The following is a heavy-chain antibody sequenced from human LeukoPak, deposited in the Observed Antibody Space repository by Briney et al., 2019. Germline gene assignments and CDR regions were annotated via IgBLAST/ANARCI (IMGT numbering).Heavy chain of an antibody. V-gene: IGHV4-39*01. CDR3: ARRSQTAAGRGIDY. J-gene: IGHJ4*02. Sequence: SETLSLTCTVSGGSISSSSYYWGWIRQSPGKGLEWIGTMSNSGSTYYNPSLKSRVTISGDTAKNQFSLKLSSVTAADTAVYYCARRSQTAAGRGIDYWGQGTLVTVSS. D-gene: IGHD6-13*01. CDR2: MSNSGST. CDR1: GGSISSSSYY.